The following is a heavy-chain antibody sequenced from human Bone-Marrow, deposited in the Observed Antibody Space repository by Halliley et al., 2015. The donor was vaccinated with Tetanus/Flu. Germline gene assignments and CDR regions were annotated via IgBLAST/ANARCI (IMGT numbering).Heavy chain of an antibody. CDR3: AKGGPDDYGAS. D-gene: IGHD4-17*01. CDR2: ISPSSIYI. Sequence: EGVSSISPSSIYISYADPVKGRFTTSRDNAKNTVSLQMDNLRADDTAVYYCAKGGPDDYGASWGQGSLVTVSS. J-gene: IGHJ5*02. V-gene: IGHV3-21*04.